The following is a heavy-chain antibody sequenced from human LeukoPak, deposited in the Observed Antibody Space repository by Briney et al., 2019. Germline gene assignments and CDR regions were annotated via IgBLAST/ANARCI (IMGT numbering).Heavy chain of an antibody. J-gene: IGHJ6*04. CDR2: IIPIFGTA. CDR3: AREMRFGELYYYYYGMDV. CDR1: GGTFSSYA. D-gene: IGHD3-10*01. Sequence: SVKVFCKASGGTFSSYAISWVRQAPGQGLEWMGGIIPIFGTANYAQKFQGRVTITADESTSTAYMELSSLRSEDTAVYYCAREMRFGELYYYYYGMDVWGKGTTVTVSS. V-gene: IGHV1-69*13.